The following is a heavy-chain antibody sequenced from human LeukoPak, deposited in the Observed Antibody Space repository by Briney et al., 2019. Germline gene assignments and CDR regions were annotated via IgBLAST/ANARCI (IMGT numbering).Heavy chain of an antibody. D-gene: IGHD3-10*01. V-gene: IGHV3-15*01. CDR3: TTDVTMVRGVMRGCSY. CDR2: IKSKADGGTT. J-gene: IGHJ4*02. Sequence: RQAPGXXXEXVGRIKSKADGGTTDYAAPVKGRFTISRDDSKNTLYLQMNSLKTEDTAVYYCTTDVTMVRGVMRGCSYWGQGTLVTVSS.